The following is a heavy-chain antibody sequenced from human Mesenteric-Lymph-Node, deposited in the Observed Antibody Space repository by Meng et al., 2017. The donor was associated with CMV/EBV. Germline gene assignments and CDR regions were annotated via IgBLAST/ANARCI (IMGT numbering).Heavy chain of an antibody. CDR2: ISSSGSNI. D-gene: IGHD5-18*01. V-gene: IGHV3-48*03. J-gene: IGHJ5*02. CDR3: ARRGYHNWFDP. CDR1: GFTFSSYE. Sequence: LSLTCAASGFTFSSYEMNWVRQAPGKGLEWVSYISSSGSNIYHADSVKGRFTISRDNAKSSLYLQMNSLRAEDTAVYYCARRGYHNWFDPWGQGTLVTVSS.